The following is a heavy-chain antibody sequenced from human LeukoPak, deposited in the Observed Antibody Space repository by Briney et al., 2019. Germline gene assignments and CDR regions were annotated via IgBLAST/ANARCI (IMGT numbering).Heavy chain of an antibody. CDR1: GGSISSSSYY. V-gene: IGHV4-61*01. Sequence: PSETLSLTCTVSGGSISSSSYYWGWIRQPPGKGLEWIGYVFHTGSTNYNPSLKSRVTISVDTSKNQFSLKLSSVTAADTAVYYCARDRGGQPFIDYWGQGTLVTVSS. J-gene: IGHJ4*02. D-gene: IGHD3-16*01. CDR3: ARDRGGQPFIDY. CDR2: VFHTGST.